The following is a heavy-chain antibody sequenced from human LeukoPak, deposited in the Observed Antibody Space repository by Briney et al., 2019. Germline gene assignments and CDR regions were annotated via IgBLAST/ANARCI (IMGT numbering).Heavy chain of an antibody. Sequence: TSETLSLTCTVSGGSISSYYWSWIRQPPGKGPEWIGYIYTSGSTNYNPSLKSRVTISVDTSKNQFPLKLSSVTAADTAVYYCARHLYSSGWYSEGFDYWGQGTLVTVSS. D-gene: IGHD6-19*01. CDR3: ARHLYSSGWYSEGFDY. CDR2: IYTSGST. J-gene: IGHJ4*02. V-gene: IGHV4-4*09. CDR1: GGSISSYY.